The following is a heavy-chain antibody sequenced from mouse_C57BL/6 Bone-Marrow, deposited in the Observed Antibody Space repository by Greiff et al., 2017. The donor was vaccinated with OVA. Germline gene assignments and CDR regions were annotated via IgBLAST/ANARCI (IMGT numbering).Heavy chain of an antibody. CDR3: ARHEDGYYASYFDY. CDR2: IYPGDGDT. Sequence: QVTLKVSGPELVKPGASVKISCKASGYAFSSSWMNWVKQRPGKGLEWIGRIYPGDGDTNYNGKFKGKAKLTADKSSSTAYMQLSSLTSEDSAVYFCARHEDGYYASYFDYWGQGTTLTVSS. CDR1: GYAFSSSW. V-gene: IGHV1-82*01. D-gene: IGHD2-3*01. J-gene: IGHJ2*01.